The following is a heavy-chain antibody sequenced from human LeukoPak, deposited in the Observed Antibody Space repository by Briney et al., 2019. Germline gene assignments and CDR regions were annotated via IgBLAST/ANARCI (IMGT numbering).Heavy chain of an antibody. D-gene: IGHD4-11*01. CDR1: GFSISSYY. CDR2: IYYSGST. CDR3: ARGRQYLDAFDI. V-gene: IGHV4-59*08. J-gene: IGHJ3*02. Sequence: PSETLSRTCTVSGFSISSYYWSWIRQPPGKGLEWIGYIYYSGSTNYNPSLKSRVTILVDTSKNQFSLKLSSVTAADTAVYYCARGRQYLDAFDIWGQGTMVTVSS.